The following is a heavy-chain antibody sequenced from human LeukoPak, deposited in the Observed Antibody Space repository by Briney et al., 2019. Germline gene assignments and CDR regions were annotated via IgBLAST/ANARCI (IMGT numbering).Heavy chain of an antibody. J-gene: IGHJ4*02. CDR3: AKATGTLSN. Sequence: PGGSLRLSCAASDFSFSSYAMSWVRQAPGKGLEWVSTISNSDDNTYYADSVKGRFTISRDSSKNTLYLQMNSLTAEDTAIYYCAKATGTLSNWGQGTLVTVSS. CDR1: DFSFSSYA. D-gene: IGHD1-1*01. V-gene: IGHV3-23*01. CDR2: ISNSDDNT.